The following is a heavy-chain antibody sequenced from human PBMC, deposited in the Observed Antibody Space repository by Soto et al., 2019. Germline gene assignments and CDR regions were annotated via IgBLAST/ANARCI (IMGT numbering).Heavy chain of an antibody. V-gene: IGHV1-69*02. CDR1: GGTLSSYT. CDR2: IIPILGIA. J-gene: IGHJ4*02. D-gene: IGHD6-19*01. Sequence: GGPVKVSRKGSGGTLSSYTFNWGRQAPGQGVEWMGRIIPILGIANYAQKFQGRVTITADKSTSTAYMELSSLRSEDTAVYYCASPQGGRLGIAVAGYFDYWGQGTLVTVSS. CDR3: ASPQGGRLGIAVAGYFDY.